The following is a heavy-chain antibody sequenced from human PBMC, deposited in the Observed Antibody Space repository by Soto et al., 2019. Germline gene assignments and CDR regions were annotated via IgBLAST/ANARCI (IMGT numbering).Heavy chain of an antibody. CDR1: GYSITRNW. D-gene: IGHD3-16*01. Sequence: PSETLSLTCAVSGYSITRNWWSLVRQPPGKGLEWIGEIHHSEGTFYNPSLESRVTISADKSKNQFSLEVRSVTAADTAVYYCARSGEWNLDYWGQGNPVTVSS. CDR3: ARSGEWNLDY. V-gene: IGHV4-4*02. CDR2: IHHSEGT. J-gene: IGHJ4*02.